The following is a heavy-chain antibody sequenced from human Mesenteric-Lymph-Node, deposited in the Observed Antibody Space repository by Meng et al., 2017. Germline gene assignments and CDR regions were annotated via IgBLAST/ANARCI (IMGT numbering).Heavy chain of an antibody. CDR2: IYYSGST. CDR3: ARVSSGWDYFDY. D-gene: IGHD6-19*01. CDR1: GGFVSSGGYY. Sequence: QEQMQESGPGLVKPYQTRSLTCIVSGGFVSSGGYYWTWIRQHPGKGLEWFRNIYYSGSTFYNPSLKRRVIISIDTSKNQFSLNLRSVTAADTAVYYCARVSSGWDYFDYWGQGTLVTVSS. J-gene: IGHJ4*02. V-gene: IGHV4-31*03.